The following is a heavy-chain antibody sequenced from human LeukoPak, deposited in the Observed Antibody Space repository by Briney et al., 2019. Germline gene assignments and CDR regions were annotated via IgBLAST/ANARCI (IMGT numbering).Heavy chain of an antibody. V-gene: IGHV4-59*01. CDR1: GGSFSGYF. D-gene: IGHD2-15*01. Sequence: SETLSLTCAVYGGSFSGYFWSWIRQPPGKGLEWIGYIYYSGSTNYNPSLKSRVTITVDTSKNQFSLKLSSVTAADTAVYYCASSGGSRDWFDPWGQGTLVTVSS. CDR2: IYYSGST. CDR3: ASSGGSRDWFDP. J-gene: IGHJ5*02.